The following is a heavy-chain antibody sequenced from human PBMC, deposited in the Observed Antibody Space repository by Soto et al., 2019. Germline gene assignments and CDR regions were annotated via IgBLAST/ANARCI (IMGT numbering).Heavy chain of an antibody. D-gene: IGHD1-1*01. CDR3: ARGWVQSHYFDY. V-gene: IGHV4-31*03. CDR2: IYYSGNI. CDR1: GGSISSGGYF. J-gene: IGHJ4*02. Sequence: SETLSLTCTVSGGSISSGGYFWSWVRQPPGKGLEWIGYIYYSGNIYYNPSLRSRVTISVDTSKNQFSLKMSSVTAADTDVYSCARGWVQSHYFDYWGQGTLVTVSS.